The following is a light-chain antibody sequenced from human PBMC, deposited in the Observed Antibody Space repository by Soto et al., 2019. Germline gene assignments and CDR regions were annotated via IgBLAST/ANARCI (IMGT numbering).Light chain of an antibody. CDR3: CSYAGGTSVV. J-gene: IGLJ2*01. CDR1: SSDGARYNL. Sequence: QSALTQPASVSGSPGQSITISCTGTSSDGARYNLVSWYQQHPGKAPKILIFEDIERPSGVSNRVSGSKSGNTAALTISGLQTEDEADYYCCSYAGGTSVVFGGGTQLTVL. CDR2: EDI. V-gene: IGLV2-23*01.